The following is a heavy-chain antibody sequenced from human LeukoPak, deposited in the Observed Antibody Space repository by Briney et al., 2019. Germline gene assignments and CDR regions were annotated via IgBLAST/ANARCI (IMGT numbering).Heavy chain of an antibody. J-gene: IGHJ6*03. CDR1: GGSISSGSYY. CDR2: IYTSGST. Sequence: SQTLSLTCTVSGGSISSGSYYWSWIRQPAGKGLEWIGRIYTSGSTNYNPSLKSRVTISVDTSKNQFSLKLSSVTAADTAVYYCARSVYTAMAYYYYYYMDVWGKGTTVTVSS. D-gene: IGHD5-18*01. CDR3: ARSVYTAMAYYYYYYMDV. V-gene: IGHV4-61*02.